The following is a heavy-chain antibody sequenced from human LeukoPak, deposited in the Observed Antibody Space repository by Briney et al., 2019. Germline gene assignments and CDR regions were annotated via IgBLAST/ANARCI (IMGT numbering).Heavy chain of an antibody. V-gene: IGHV3-23*01. J-gene: IGHJ4*02. CDR2: IGGSGSRT. CDR3: AKSTGWYSSSWYSTD. Sequence: GGSLRLSCTASGFMFSSFSMNWVRQAPGKGLEWVSAIGGSGSRTYYADSVKGRFTISRDNSNSMLYLQMNSLRAEDTAVYYCAKSTGWYSSSWYSTDWGQGTLVTVSS. D-gene: IGHD6-13*01. CDR1: GFMFSSFS.